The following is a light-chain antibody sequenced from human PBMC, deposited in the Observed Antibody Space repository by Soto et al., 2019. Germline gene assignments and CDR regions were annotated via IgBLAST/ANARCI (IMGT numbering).Light chain of an antibody. Sequence: EIVMTQSPATLSVSPGERATLSCRASQSVGSNLAWYQQSPGQAPRLLIYGASNRATGVPDRFSGSGSGADFTLTISRLEPEDFAVSVCQQPVSSPFTLGRGGNVAIK. CDR2: GAS. CDR1: QSVGSN. CDR3: QQPVSSPFT. J-gene: IGKJ3*01. V-gene: IGKV3-20*01.